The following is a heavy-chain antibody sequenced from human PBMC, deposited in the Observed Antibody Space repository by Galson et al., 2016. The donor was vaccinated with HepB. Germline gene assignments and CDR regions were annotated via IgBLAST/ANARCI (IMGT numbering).Heavy chain of an antibody. CDR3: AKGRSTNGGLDV. J-gene: IGHJ6*02. D-gene: IGHD2-8*01. CDR2: LSDSRDTT. V-gene: IGHV3-23*01. CDR1: GFTFNTYD. Sequence: SLRLSCAASGFTFNTYDMSWVRQAPGKGLEWVSALSDSRDTTYYADSVKGRFTISRDNSKTTLSLQMFSLTADDTAVYYCAKGRSTNGGLDVWGQGTTVTVAS.